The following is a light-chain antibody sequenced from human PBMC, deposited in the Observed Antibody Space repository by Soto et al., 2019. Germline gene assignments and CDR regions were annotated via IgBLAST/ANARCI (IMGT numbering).Light chain of an antibody. J-gene: IGKJ5*01. CDR3: QQYSKWPIT. CDR1: QSVSSSY. Sequence: EIVLTQSPGTLSLSPWERATLSCRASQSVSSSYLAWYQQKPGQAPRVLIYAASNRATGIPARFSGSGSGTEFSLTISSLQSEDFAVYYCQQYSKWPITFGQGTRLEIK. V-gene: IGKV3-20*01. CDR2: AAS.